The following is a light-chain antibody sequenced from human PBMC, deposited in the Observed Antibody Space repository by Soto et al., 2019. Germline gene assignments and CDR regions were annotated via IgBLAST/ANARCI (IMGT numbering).Light chain of an antibody. Sequence: QSVLPQPASVSGSPGQSITISCTGTSRDIGNYNYVSWYQHHPGKAPKLMIYEVTSRPSGVSDRFSGSKSGMTASLTISGLQPEDEADYFCASYRSANTLVVFGTGTKLTVL. CDR1: SRDIGNYNY. CDR3: ASYRSANTLVV. V-gene: IGLV2-14*01. CDR2: EVT. J-gene: IGLJ1*01.